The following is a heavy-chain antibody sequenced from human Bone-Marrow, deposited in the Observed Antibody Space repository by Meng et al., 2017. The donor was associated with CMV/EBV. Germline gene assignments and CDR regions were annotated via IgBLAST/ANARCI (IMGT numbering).Heavy chain of an antibody. CDR3: AKDSQYCSGGSCYGYLDD. CDR1: TFRSYG. D-gene: IGHD2-15*01. V-gene: IGHV3-30*18. Sequence: TFRSYGRHWVRQAPGKGLEWVALISFHGSDKYYAESVKGRIAISRDNSKNTLSLQMDSLRPDDTAVYYCAKDSQYCSGGSCYGYLDDWGQGALVTVSS. CDR2: ISFHGSDK. J-gene: IGHJ4*02.